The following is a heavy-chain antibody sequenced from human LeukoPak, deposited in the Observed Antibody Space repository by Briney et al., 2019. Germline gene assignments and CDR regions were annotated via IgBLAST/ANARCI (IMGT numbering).Heavy chain of an antibody. Sequence: GGSLRLSCAASGFTFSSYTMSWVRQAPGKGLEWVSSIDSSSSFIYYADSVKGRFTISRDNAKNSLYLQMNSLRAEDTAVYYCAKRGSRIAAAGPYFDYWGQGTLVTVSS. CDR1: GFTFSSYT. CDR3: AKRGSRIAAAGPYFDY. D-gene: IGHD6-13*01. V-gene: IGHV3-21*01. J-gene: IGHJ4*02. CDR2: IDSSSSFI.